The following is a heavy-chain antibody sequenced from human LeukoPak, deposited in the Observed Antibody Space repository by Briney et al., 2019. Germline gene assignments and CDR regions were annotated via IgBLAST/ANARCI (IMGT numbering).Heavy chain of an antibody. V-gene: IGHV1-46*01. J-gene: IGHJ3*02. CDR3: ARYCGGDCSDAFDI. D-gene: IGHD2-21*02. CDR2: INPSGGST. CDR1: GYTFTNYY. Sequence: GASVKVSCKASGYTFTNYYMHWVRQAPGQGLEWMGLINPSGGSTSYAEKFQGRVIMTRDMSTSTDYMELSSLRSEDTAVYYCARYCGGDCSDAFDIWGQGTMVTVSS.